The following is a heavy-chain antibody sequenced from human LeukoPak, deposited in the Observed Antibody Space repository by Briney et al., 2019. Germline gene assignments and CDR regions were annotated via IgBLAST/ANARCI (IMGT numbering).Heavy chain of an antibody. J-gene: IGHJ4*02. CDR2: VSHSGST. Sequence: PSETLSLTCAVSGDSISSNHWWSWDRQPPGKGLEWIGEVSHSGSTSYNPSLKSRVTLSVDKSKNQFSLTLTSLTAADTAVYYCTRGGTDALSYWGQGALVTVSS. CDR1: GDSISSNHW. D-gene: IGHD3-16*01. CDR3: TRGGTDALSY. V-gene: IGHV4-4*02.